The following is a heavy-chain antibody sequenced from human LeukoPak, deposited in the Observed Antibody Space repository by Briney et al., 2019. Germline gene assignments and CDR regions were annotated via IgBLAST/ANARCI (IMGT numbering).Heavy chain of an antibody. CDR3: AKDLGSSGWPRGAFDI. CDR1: GFTFDDYA. D-gene: IGHD6-19*01. CDR2: ISWKSGSI. V-gene: IGHV3-9*01. J-gene: IGHJ3*02. Sequence: GGSLRLSCAASGFTFDDYAMHWVRQAPGKGLEWVSGISWKSGSIGYADSVKGRFTISRDNAKNSLYLQMNSLRAEDTALYYCAKDLGSSGWPRGAFDIWGQGTMVTVSS.